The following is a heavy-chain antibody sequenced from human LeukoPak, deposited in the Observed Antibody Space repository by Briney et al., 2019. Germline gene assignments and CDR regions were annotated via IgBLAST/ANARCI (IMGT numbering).Heavy chain of an antibody. Sequence: SGGSLRLSCAASGFTFSSYGMHWVRQAPGKGLEWVAFIRYDGSNKYYADSVKGRFTISRDNSKNTLYLQMNSLRAEDTAVYYCAIPFGGDIVVVPAAIRGGLYYYVDVWGKGTTVTVSS. CDR1: GFTFSSYG. J-gene: IGHJ6*03. CDR3: AIPFGGDIVVVPAAIRGGLYYYVDV. D-gene: IGHD2-2*02. CDR2: IRYDGSNK. V-gene: IGHV3-30*02.